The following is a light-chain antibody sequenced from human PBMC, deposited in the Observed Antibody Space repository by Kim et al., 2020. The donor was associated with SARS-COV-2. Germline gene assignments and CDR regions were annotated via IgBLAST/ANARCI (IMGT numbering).Light chain of an antibody. CDR2: GAS. J-gene: IGKJ5*01. Sequence: EIVLNQSPGTLSLSPGERATLSCRASQSVYSNYVAWYQQKPGQPPRLLIYGASNGTTGIPDRFSGSGSGTDFTLTISRLGPEVFAVYCWQQYACSPITFGQGTRLEIK. CDR3: QQYACSPIT. V-gene: IGKV3-20*01. CDR1: QSVYSNY.